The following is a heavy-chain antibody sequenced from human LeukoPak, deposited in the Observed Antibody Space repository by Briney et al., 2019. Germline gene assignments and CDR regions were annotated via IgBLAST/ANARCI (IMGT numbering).Heavy chain of an antibody. J-gene: IGHJ6*02. CDR1: GFTFSSYS. CDR3: ARDQGSSLYGMDV. Sequence: GGSLRLSCAASGFTFSSYSMNWVSQAPGKGLEWVSSISSSRSYIYYADSVKGRFTISRDNAKNSLYLKMNSLRAEDTAVYYCARDQGSSLYGMDVWGQGTTVTVSS. V-gene: IGHV3-21*01. CDR2: ISSSRSYI. D-gene: IGHD2-2*01.